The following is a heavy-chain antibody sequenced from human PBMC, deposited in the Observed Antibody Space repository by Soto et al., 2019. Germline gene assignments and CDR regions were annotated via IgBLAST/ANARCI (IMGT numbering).Heavy chain of an antibody. CDR2: FHPEDGET. CDR1: GHIVTELS. CDR3: AKVRCIVGRTYYFDY. J-gene: IGHJ4*02. Sequence: GASVQVSGKVSGHIVTELSIHRVRQAPGKGLEWMGGFHPEDGETIYAQKFQGRVTMTEDTSTDTAYMDLSSLRSEDTAVYYCAKVRCIVGRTYYFDYWGQGTLVTVSS. V-gene: IGHV1-24*01. D-gene: IGHD1-26*01.